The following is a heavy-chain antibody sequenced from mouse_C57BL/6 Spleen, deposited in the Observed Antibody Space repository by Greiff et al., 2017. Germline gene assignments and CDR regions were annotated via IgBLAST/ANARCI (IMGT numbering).Heavy chain of an antibody. D-gene: IGHD2-5*01. CDR2: IDPSDSYT. CDR3: ARSNYATVDYFDY. J-gene: IGHJ2*01. Sequence: VQLQQPGAELVMPGASVKLSCKASGYTFTSYWMHWVKQRPGQGLEWIGEIDPSDSYTNYNQKFKGKSTLTVDKSSSTAYMQLSSLTSEDSAVYYCARSNYATVDYFDYWGQGTTRTVSS. CDR1: GYTFTSYW. V-gene: IGHV1-69*01.